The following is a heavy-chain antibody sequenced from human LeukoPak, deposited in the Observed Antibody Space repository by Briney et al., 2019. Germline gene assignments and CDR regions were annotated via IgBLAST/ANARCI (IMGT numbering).Heavy chain of an antibody. V-gene: IGHV3-15*01. CDR3: TTVMTVAGKRHFQY. D-gene: IGHD6-19*01. Sequence: GGSLRLSCVASGFSFSNVWMSWVRQAPGEGLEWVGRIKSETNGGTADYAAPVRGRITMSRDDSNNTLYLQMNSLETGDTAVYYCTTVMTVAGKRHFQYWGQGTLVTVSS. CDR1: GFSFSNVW. J-gene: IGHJ1*01. CDR2: IKSETNGGTA.